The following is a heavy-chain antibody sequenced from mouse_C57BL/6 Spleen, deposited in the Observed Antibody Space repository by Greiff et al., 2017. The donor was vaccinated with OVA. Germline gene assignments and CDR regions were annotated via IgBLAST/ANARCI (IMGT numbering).Heavy chain of an antibody. D-gene: IGHD3-2*02. CDR1: GYTFTNYW. V-gene: IGHV1-52*01. CDR2: IDPSDSET. CDR3: ARWQAQGFAY. Sequence: VQLQQPGAELVRPGSSVKLSCKASGYTFTNYWMHWVKQRPIQGLEWIGNIDPSDSETHYNQKFKDKATLTVDKSSSTAYMQLSSLTSEDSAVYYCARWQAQGFAYWGQGTLVTVSA. J-gene: IGHJ3*01.